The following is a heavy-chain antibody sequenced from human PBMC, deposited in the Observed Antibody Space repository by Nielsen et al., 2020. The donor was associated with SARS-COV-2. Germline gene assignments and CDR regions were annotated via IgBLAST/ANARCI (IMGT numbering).Heavy chain of an antibody. CDR2: IYYSGST. J-gene: IGHJ4*02. D-gene: IGHD4-17*01. Sequence: SETLSLTCTVSGGSISSYYWSWIRQPPGKGLEWIGYIYYSGSTNYNPSLKSRVTISVDTSKNQFSLKLSSVTAADTAVYYCARLSATVTTFDYWGQGTLVTVSS. CDR3: ARLSATVTTFDY. V-gene: IGHV4-59*08. CDR1: GGSISSYY.